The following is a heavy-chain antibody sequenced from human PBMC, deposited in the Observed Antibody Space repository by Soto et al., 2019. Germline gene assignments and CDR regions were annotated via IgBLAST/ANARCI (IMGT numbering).Heavy chain of an antibody. V-gene: IGHV3-30*18. D-gene: IGHD2-15*01. CDR3: ANGVVVATTRFQH. Sequence: QVQLVESGGGVVQPGRSLRLSCAASGFTFSSYGMHWVRQAPGKGLEWVAVISYDGSDKYYADSVKGRFTISRDNSNNTLYLQMDSLRAEDTAVYYCANGVVVATTRFQHWGQGTLVTVSS. CDR1: GFTFSSYG. CDR2: ISYDGSDK. J-gene: IGHJ1*01.